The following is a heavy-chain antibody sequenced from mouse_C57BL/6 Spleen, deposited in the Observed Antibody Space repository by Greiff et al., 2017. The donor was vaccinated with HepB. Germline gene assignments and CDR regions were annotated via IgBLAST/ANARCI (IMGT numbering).Heavy chain of an antibody. CDR3: TRGGFYYGSS. J-gene: IGHJ2*01. CDR2: IDPETGGT. D-gene: IGHD1-1*01. Sequence: VQLQESGAELVRPGASVTLSCKASGYTFTDYEMHWVKQTPVHGLEWIGAIDPETGGTAYNQKFKGKAILTADKSSSTAYMELRSLTSEDSAVYYCTRGGFYYGSSWGQGTTLTVSS. CDR1: GYTFTDYE. V-gene: IGHV1-15*01.